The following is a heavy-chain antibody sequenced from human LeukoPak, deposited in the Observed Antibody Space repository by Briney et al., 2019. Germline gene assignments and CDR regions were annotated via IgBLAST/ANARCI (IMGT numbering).Heavy chain of an antibody. J-gene: IGHJ4*02. V-gene: IGHV4-61*02. Sequence: SETLSLTCTVSGDSISSGDYYWNWIRQPAGKRLEWIGRISTSGTPNYNPSFRGRLTISIDTSKNQFSLNLRSVTAAETGIYYCARGPYWGQGTLVTVSS. CDR3: ARGPY. CDR2: ISTSGTP. CDR1: GDSISSGDYY.